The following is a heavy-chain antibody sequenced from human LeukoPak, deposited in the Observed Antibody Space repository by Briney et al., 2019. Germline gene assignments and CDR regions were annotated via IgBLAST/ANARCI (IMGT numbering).Heavy chain of an antibody. J-gene: IGHJ4*02. V-gene: IGHV4-31*03. CDR3: TRVDTAMVNFDY. CDR2: IYYSGST. Sequence: SETLSLTCTVSGGSISSGGYYWSWIRQHPGKGLKWIGYIYYSGSTYYNPSLKSRVTISVDTSKNQFSLKLSSVTAADTAVYYCTRVDTAMVNFDYWGQGTLVTVSS. CDR1: GGSISSGGYY. D-gene: IGHD5-18*01.